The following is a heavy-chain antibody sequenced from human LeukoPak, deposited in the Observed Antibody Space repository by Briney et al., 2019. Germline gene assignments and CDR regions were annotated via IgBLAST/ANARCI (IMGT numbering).Heavy chain of an antibody. CDR1: GYTFTSYD. CDR2: MNPNSGNT. Sequence: ASVKVSCKASGYTFTSYDINWVRQATGQGLEWMGWMNPNSGNTGYAQKFQGRVTITRNTSISTAYMELSSLRSEDTAVYYCARGPSLTVLMVYAPESGWYFDLWGRGTLVTVSS. V-gene: IGHV1-8*03. D-gene: IGHD2-8*01. J-gene: IGHJ2*01. CDR3: ARGPSLTVLMVYAPESGWYFDL.